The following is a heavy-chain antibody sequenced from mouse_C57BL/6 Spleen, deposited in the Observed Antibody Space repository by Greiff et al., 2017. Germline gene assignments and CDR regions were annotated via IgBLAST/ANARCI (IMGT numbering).Heavy chain of an antibody. J-gene: IGHJ2*01. V-gene: IGHV1-15*01. CDR3: TRFHFGDFDY. CDR2: IDPETGAT. Sequence: LVQPGAELVRPGASVTLSCKASGYTFTDYEMHWVKQTPVQGLEWIGAIDPETGATDYNQKFKGKAILTADKSSSTAYMELRSLTSEDSAVYYCTRFHFGDFDYWGQGTTLTVSS. CDR1: GYTFTDYE.